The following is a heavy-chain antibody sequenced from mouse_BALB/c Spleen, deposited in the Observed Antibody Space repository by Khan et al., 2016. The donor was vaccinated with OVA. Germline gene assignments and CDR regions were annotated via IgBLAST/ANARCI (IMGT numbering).Heavy chain of an antibody. CDR3: SRGRCYFDY. V-gene: IGHV1-77*01. Sequence: QVRLQQSGAELARPGASVKLSCKASGYTFTDYYINWVKQRTGQGLEWIGEIYPGSGNTYYNEKFKGKATLTADKSSSTAYMQLSSLTSEDSAVYFCSRGRCYFDYWGQGTTLTVSS. CDR2: IYPGSGNT. J-gene: IGHJ2*01. CDR1: GYTFTDYY.